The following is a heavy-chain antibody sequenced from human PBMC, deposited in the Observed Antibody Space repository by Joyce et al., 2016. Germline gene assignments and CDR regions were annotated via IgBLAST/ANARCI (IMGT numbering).Heavy chain of an antibody. J-gene: IGHJ4*02. CDR1: GFIVTGTA. D-gene: IGHD3/OR15-3a*01. V-gene: IGHV3-53*01. CDR3: ARETPLYTFGTD. CDR2: IYSGGDT. Sequence: QLVASGGGLIQPGGSLKLSCAVSGFIVTGTAMSWVRQAPGKGLGWVSLIYSGGDTFYADSVKGRFTVSRDNSKNTLDLQMNSLRGEDTAVYYCARETPLYTFGTDWGQGILVTVSS.